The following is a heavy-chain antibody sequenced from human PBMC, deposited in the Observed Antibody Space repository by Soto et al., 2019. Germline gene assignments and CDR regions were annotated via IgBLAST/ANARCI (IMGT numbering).Heavy chain of an antibody. D-gene: IGHD3-22*01. V-gene: IGHV3-21*04. CDR1: GFTFSSYS. J-gene: IGHJ4*02. Sequence: LRLSCAASGFTFSSYSMNWVRQAPGKGLEWVSSISSSSSYIYYADSVKGRFTISRDNAKNSLYLQMNSLRAEDMAVYYCAVDYDSSPPYYFDYWGQGTLVTVSS. CDR3: AVDYDSSPPYYFDY. CDR2: ISSSSSYI.